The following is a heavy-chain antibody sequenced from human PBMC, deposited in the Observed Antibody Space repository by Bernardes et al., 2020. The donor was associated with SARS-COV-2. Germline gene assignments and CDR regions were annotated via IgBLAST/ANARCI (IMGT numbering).Heavy chain of an antibody. D-gene: IGHD6-19*01. CDR2: IYYSGST. V-gene: IGHV4-59*01. J-gene: IGHJ5*02. CDR1: GGSISSYY. Sequence: SETLSLTCTVSGGSISSYYWSWIRQPPGKGLEWIGYIYYSGSTNYNPSLKSRVTISVDTSKNQFSLKLSSVTAADTAVYYCARAPRAVTAFNWSDPWGQGTLVTVSS. CDR3: ARAPRAVTAFNWSDP.